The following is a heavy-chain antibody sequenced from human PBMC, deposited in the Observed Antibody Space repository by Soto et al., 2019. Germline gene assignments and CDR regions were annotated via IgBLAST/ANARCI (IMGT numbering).Heavy chain of an antibody. CDR1: GFTFSSCA. J-gene: IGHJ4*02. V-gene: IGHV3-23*01. Sequence: GGSLRLSCAASGFTFSSCAMTWVRQAPGKGLEWVSAISGRGSTTYYADSVKGRFTISRDNSKNTLYVQMNSLRAEDTAVYYCAKGFSGTYQDLFDYWGQGTLVTVSS. CDR3: AKGFSGTYQDLFDY. D-gene: IGHD1-7*01. CDR2: ISGRGSTT.